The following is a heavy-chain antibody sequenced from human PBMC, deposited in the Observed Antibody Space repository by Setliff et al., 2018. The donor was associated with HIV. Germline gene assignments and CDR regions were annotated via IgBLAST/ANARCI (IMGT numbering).Heavy chain of an antibody. J-gene: IGHJ6*02. CDR3: TAMGVEVVSYYYGMDV. CDR1: GFTFGDYA. V-gene: IGHV3-49*04. Sequence: PGESLKISCTASGFTFGDYAMSWVRQAPGKGLEWVGFIRSKAYGGTTEYVASVKDRFTISRDDSKSLAYLQMNSLKTEDTAVYYCTAMGVEVVSYYYGMDVWGQGTTVTVSS. D-gene: IGHD2-2*01. CDR2: IRSKAYGGTT.